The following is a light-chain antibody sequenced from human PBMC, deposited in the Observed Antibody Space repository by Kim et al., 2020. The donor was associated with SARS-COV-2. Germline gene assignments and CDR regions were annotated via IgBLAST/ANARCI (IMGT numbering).Light chain of an antibody. CDR3: QQYYSYPRT. CDR2: AAS. Sequence: ASTGDRVTFTCRASQDIASYLAWYQQKPGKAPNLLIYAASTLHTGVPSRFSGSGSGTDFTLTITSLQSEDFATYYCQQYYSYPRTFGQGTKVDI. CDR1: QDIASY. J-gene: IGKJ1*01. V-gene: IGKV1-8*01.